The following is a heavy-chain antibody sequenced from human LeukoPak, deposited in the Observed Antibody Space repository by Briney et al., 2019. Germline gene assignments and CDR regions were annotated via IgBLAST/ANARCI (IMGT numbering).Heavy chain of an antibody. J-gene: IGHJ4*02. CDR1: GDSISNYY. CDR3: ARDPYYTGKEGFDY. CDR2: IFYSGSS. D-gene: IGHD3-3*01. Sequence: SETLSLTCTVSGDSISNYYWSWIRQPPGKGLEWIGYIFYSGSSNYNPSLKSRVTISVDTSKNHFSLKVTSVTAADTAVYYCARDPYYTGKEGFDYWGQGTLVTVSS. V-gene: IGHV4-59*12.